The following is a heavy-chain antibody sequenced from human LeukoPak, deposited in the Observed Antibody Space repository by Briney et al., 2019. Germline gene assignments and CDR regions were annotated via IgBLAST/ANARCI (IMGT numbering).Heavy chain of an antibody. Sequence: GGSLRLSCAAFGFTFSSYSMNWVRQAPGKGLEWVSSISSSSSYIYYADSVKGRFTISRDNAKNSLYLQMNSLRAEDTAVYYCTGIAVAGTLDYWGQGTLVTVSS. V-gene: IGHV3-21*01. D-gene: IGHD6-19*01. CDR1: GFTFSSYS. CDR3: TGIAVAGTLDY. CDR2: ISSSSSYI. J-gene: IGHJ4*02.